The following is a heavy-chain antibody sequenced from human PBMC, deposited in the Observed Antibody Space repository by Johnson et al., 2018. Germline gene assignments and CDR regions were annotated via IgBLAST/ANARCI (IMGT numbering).Heavy chain of an antibody. CDR2: IIPIFGTA. CDR3: ARDSGARGEGAFDI. V-gene: IGHV1-69*12. J-gene: IGHJ3*02. Sequence: QVQLGQSGAEVKKPGSSVKVSCKASGGTFSSYAISWVRQAPGQGLEWMGGIIPIFGTANYAQKFQGRVTITADESTSTADMELSSLRSEDTAVYYCARDSGARGEGAFDIWGQGTMVTVSS. CDR1: GGTFSSYA. D-gene: IGHD3-10*01.